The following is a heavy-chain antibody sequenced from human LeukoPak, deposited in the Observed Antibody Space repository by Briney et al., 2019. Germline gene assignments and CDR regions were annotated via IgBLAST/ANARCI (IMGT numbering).Heavy chain of an antibody. CDR1: GFTFSSYS. V-gene: IGHV3-21*01. CDR3: ASPLSADEEYFQH. Sequence: PGGSLRLSCAASGFTFSSYSMNWVRQAPGKGLEWVSSISSSSSYIYYADSVKGRFTISRDNAKNSLYLQMNSLRAEDTAVYYCASPLSADEEYFQHWGQGTLVTVSS. J-gene: IGHJ1*01. CDR2: ISSSSSYI.